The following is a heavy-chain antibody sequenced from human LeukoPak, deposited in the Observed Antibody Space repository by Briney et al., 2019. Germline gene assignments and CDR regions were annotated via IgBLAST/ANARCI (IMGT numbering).Heavy chain of an antibody. V-gene: IGHV4-59*01. Sequence: SETLSLTCTVSGDSLNSYYWSWIRRPPGEGLQWIGYIFYSGSSNYNASLRSRVAISVDTSKNQFSLKLTSVTAADTAVYYCAGRAARFFDYWGQGILVTVSS. CDR1: GDSLNSYY. J-gene: IGHJ4*02. CDR3: AGRAARFFDY. CDR2: IFYSGSS. D-gene: IGHD6-25*01.